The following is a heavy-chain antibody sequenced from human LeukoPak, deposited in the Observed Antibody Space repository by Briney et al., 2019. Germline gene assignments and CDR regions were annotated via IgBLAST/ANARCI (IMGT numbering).Heavy chain of an antibody. CDR1: GFTVSSNY. J-gene: IGHJ4*02. CDR2: IYSGGST. V-gene: IGHV3-53*01. CDR3: AREHCSSTSCYYYFDY. D-gene: IGHD2-2*01. Sequence: GGSLRLSCAASGFTVSSNYMSWVRQAPGKGLEWVSVIYSGGSTYYADSVKGRFTISRDNPKNTLYLQMNSLRAEDTAVYYCAREHCSSTSCYYYFDYWGQGTLVTVSS.